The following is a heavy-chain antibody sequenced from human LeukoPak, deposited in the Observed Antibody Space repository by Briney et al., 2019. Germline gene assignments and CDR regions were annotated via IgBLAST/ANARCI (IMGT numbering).Heavy chain of an antibody. J-gene: IGHJ4*02. Sequence: GGSLRLSCAASGFTFSSYAMSWVRQAPGKGREWVSAISGGGGSTYYADSGKGRFTISRDNSKNTLYLQMNSLRAEDAAVYYCAKEDYRGDYFDYWGQGTLVTVSS. CDR2: ISGGGGST. CDR1: GFTFSSYA. CDR3: AKEDYRGDYFDY. V-gene: IGHV3-23*01. D-gene: IGHD4-11*01.